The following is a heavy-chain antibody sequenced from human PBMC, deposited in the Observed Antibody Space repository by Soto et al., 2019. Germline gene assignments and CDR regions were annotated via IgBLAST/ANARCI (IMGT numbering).Heavy chain of an antibody. J-gene: IGHJ4*02. D-gene: IGHD4-17*01. Sequence: SETLSLTCTVSGGSISSSSYYWGWIRQPPGKGLEWIGSIYYSGSTYYNPSLKSRVTISVDTSKNQFSLKLSSVTAADTAVYYCASGFDYAEGYFDYWGQGILVTVSS. V-gene: IGHV4-39*01. CDR1: GGSISSSSYY. CDR3: ASGFDYAEGYFDY. CDR2: IYYSGST.